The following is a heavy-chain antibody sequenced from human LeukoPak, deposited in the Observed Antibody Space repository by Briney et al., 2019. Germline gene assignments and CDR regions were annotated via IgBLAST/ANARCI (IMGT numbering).Heavy chain of an antibody. J-gene: IGHJ4*02. D-gene: IGHD3-16*01. CDR1: GFIFSDYE. Sequence: GGSLRLSCAASGFIFSDYEMNWVRQAPGKGLEWISYISTSGSTIYYADSVKGRYTISRDNAKNSLYLQMNSLRAEDTAVYYCARVASYGYSDYWGQGTLVTVSS. CDR2: ISTSGSTI. V-gene: IGHV3-48*03. CDR3: ARVASYGYSDY.